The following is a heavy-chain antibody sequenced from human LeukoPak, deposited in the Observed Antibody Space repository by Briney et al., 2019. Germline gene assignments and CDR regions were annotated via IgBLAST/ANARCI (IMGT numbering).Heavy chain of an antibody. CDR1: GDSVSSDSAA. CDR3: ARDAYYYDSSGYYPRYYYYGMDV. V-gene: IGHV6-1*01. Sequence: SQTLSLTCAISGDSVSSDSAAWNWIRQSPSRGLVWLGRTYYRSKWYNDYAVSVKSRITINPDTSKNQFSLQLNSVTPEDTAVYYCARDAYYYDSSGYYPRYYYYGMDVWGQGTTVTVSS. D-gene: IGHD3-22*01. J-gene: IGHJ6*02. CDR2: TYYRSKWYN.